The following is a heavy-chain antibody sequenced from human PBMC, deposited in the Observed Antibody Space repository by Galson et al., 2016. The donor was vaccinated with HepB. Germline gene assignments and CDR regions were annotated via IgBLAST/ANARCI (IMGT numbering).Heavy chain of an antibody. V-gene: IGHV1-46*01. CDR2: INPSGGST. CDR3: ARDIVLVPAAMEGDAFDI. Sequence: SVKVSCKASGYTFTNYYMHWVRQAPGQGLEWMGIINPSGGSTSYAQKFQVRMTMTRDTSTSTLYMELSSLRSEDTAVYYCARDIVLVPAAMEGDAFDIWAKGHWSPSLQ. J-gene: IGHJ3*02. CDR1: GYTFTNYY. D-gene: IGHD2-2*01.